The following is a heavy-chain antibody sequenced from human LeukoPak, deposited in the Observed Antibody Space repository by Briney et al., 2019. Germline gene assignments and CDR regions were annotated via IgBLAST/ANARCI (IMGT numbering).Heavy chain of an antibody. CDR1: GYTFTTSW. J-gene: IGHJ4*02. CDR2: IYAGNSDI. D-gene: IGHD5-24*01. CDR3: AILNHPDGRVY. V-gene: IGHV5-51*01. Sequence: GESLKISFQGFGYTFTTSWIGWVRQLPGKGLEWMAIIYAGNSDIKYSPSFQGQVSISTDRSINTAYLHWSSLKASDTAIYYCAILNHPDGRVYWGQGTLVTVSS.